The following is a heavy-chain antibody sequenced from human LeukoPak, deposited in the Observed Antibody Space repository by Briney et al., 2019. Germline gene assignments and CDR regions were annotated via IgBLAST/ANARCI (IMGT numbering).Heavy chain of an antibody. J-gene: IGHJ4*02. Sequence: SGGSLRLSCAASGFTFSSYSMNWVRQAPEKGLEWVSSISSSSSYIYYADSVKGRFTISRDNAKNSLYLQMNSLRAEDTAVYYCARVIGSTTVTSWGQGTLVTVSS. CDR2: ISSSSSYI. D-gene: IGHD4-17*01. CDR3: ARVIGSTTVTS. V-gene: IGHV3-21*01. CDR1: GFTFSSYS.